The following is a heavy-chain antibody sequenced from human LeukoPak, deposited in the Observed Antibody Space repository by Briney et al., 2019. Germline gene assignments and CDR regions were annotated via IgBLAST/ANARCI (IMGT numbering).Heavy chain of an antibody. D-gene: IGHD4-23*01. CDR1: GFTFSSYW. Sequence: SGGSLRLSCAASGFTFSSYWMNWVRQAPGKGLVWVSRIASDGSSTTYADSVKGRFSISRDNAKNTLYLQMKSLRVEDTAVYYCARGRPHGNDYWGQGTLVTVSS. CDR3: ARGRPHGNDY. J-gene: IGHJ4*02. CDR2: IASDGSST. V-gene: IGHV3-74*01.